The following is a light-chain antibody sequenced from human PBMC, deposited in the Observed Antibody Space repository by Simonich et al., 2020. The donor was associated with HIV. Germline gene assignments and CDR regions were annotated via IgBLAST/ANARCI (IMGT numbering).Light chain of an antibody. CDR1: SSNIGAGYD. CDR3: QSYDSSLSGWV. Sequence: QSVLTQPTSVSGAPGQRVSISCTGSSSNIGAGYDVHWYHQLPRTAPKLLIYSNNNRPSVVPDRFSGSKSGTSASLAITGLQAEDEADYYCQSYDSSLSGWVFGGGTKLTVL. CDR2: SNN. J-gene: IGLJ3*02. V-gene: IGLV1-40*01.